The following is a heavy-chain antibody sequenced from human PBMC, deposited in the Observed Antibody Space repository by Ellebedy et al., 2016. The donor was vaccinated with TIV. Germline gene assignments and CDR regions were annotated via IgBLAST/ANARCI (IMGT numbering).Heavy chain of an antibody. CDR3: VKGAYPVPTVMAV. CDR1: GFSVSG. V-gene: IGHV3-30*02. CDR2: IRSDGTTK. Sequence: PGGSLRLSCATSGFSVSGMHWVRQAPGKGLEWVAFIRSDGTTKYYTDSVKGRFTISRDSSKNTLDLQMNSLRAEDTALYYCVKGAYPVPTVMAVWGQGTMVTVSS. D-gene: IGHD3-16*01. J-gene: IGHJ6*02.